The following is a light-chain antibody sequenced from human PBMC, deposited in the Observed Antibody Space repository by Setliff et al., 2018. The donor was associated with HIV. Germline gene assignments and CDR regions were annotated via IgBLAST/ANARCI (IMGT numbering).Light chain of an antibody. V-gene: IGLV1-47*01. CDR3: CSYAGSYTSLYV. J-gene: IGLJ1*01. CDR2: KNN. Sequence: QSVLTQSPSASGTPGQRVTISCSGSSSNIGSNYVYWFQQLPGAAPKLLIYKNNQRPSGVPDRFSGSKSGNTASLTISGLQSEDEADYYCCSYAGSYTSLYVFGTGTKVTVL. CDR1: SSNIGSNY.